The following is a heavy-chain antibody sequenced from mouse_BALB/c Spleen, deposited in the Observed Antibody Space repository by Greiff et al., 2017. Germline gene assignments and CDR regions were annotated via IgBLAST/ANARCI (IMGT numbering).Heavy chain of an antibody. CDR3: AREGLGLPYYAMDY. Sequence: VMLVESGPGLVAPSQSLSITCTVSGFSLTSYGVHWVRQPPGKGLEWLGVIWAGGSTNYNSALMSRLSISKDNSKSQVFLKMNSLQTDDTAMYYCAREGLGLPYYAMDYWGQGTSVTVSS. D-gene: IGHD3-1*01. V-gene: IGHV2-9*02. CDR1: GFSLTSYG. CDR2: IWAGGST. J-gene: IGHJ4*01.